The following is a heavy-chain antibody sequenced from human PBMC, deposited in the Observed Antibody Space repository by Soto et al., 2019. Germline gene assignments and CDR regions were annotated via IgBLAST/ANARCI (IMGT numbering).Heavy chain of an antibody. V-gene: IGHV4-34*01. CDR2: INHSGST. D-gene: IGHD2-2*01. Sequence: QVQLQQWGAGLLKPSETLSLTCAVYGGSFSGYYWSWIRQPPGKGLEWIGEINHSGSTNYNPSLKSRFTISVDTSNNQYSLKLSSVTAADTAVYYCARRRYCSSNICQMYSWFDPWGQGTLVTVSS. J-gene: IGHJ5*02. CDR1: GGSFSGYY. CDR3: ARRRYCSSNICQMYSWFDP.